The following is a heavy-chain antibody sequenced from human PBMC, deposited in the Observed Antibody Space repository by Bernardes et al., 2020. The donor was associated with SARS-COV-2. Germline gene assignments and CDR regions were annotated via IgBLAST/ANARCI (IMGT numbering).Heavy chain of an antibody. Sequence: SETLSLTCTVSGGSISSSSYYWGWIRQPPGKGLEWIGSIYYSGSTYYNPSLKSRVTISVDTSKNQFSLKLSSVTAADTAVYYCARLSGIVVVPAAVPFDYWGQGTLVTVSS. D-gene: IGHD2-2*01. CDR2: IYYSGST. J-gene: IGHJ4*02. CDR1: GGSISSSSYY. CDR3: ARLSGIVVVPAAVPFDY. V-gene: IGHV4-39*01.